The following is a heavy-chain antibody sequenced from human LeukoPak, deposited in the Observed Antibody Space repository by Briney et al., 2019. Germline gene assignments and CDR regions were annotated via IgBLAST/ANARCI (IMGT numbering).Heavy chain of an antibody. CDR1: GFTFSTHG. D-gene: IGHD5-12*01. Sequence: HTGRFLRLSCVVSGFTFSTHGFHWVRQAPGKGLEWVSVIWHDGGRKEYADSVRGRFTISRDNSNLYLQMNSLRAEDTAIYYCARDIGNSGFNLDYWGQGTPVTVSS. J-gene: IGHJ4*02. V-gene: IGHV3-33*01. CDR3: ARDIGNSGFNLDY. CDR2: IWHDGGRK.